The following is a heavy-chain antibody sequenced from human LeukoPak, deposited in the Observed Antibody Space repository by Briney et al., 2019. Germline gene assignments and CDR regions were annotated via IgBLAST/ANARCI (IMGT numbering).Heavy chain of an antibody. Sequence: SETLSLICTVSGGSISSYYWSWIRQPPGKVLEWIGYIYTSGSTNYNPSLKSRVTISVDTSKNQFSLKLSSVTAADTAVYYCARHSGYDRLGIDYWGQGTLVTVSS. CDR3: ARHSGYDRLGIDY. J-gene: IGHJ4*02. CDR2: IYTSGST. D-gene: IGHD5-12*01. V-gene: IGHV4-4*09. CDR1: GGSISSYY.